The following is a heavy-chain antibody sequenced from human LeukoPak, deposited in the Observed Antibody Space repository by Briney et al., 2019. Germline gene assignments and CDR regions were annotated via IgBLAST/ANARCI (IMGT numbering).Heavy chain of an antibody. V-gene: IGHV4-61*02. Sequence: PSETLSLTCTVSGGSISSGSYYWSWIRQPAGKGLEWIGRIYTSGSTNYNPSLKSRVTISADTSQNQFSLKLSSVTAADTAVYYCASRKLGNDYWGQGTLVTVSS. CDR2: IYTSGST. CDR3: ASRKLGNDY. J-gene: IGHJ4*02. CDR1: GGSISSGSYY. D-gene: IGHD7-27*01.